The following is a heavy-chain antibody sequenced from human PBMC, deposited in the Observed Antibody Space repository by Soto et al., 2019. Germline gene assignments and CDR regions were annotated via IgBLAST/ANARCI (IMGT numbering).Heavy chain of an antibody. CDR1: GYSITSGFY. CDR2: ISYSAKT. J-gene: IGHJ4*02. Sequence: PSETLSLTCGVSGYSITSGFYWGWVRQSPGKGLEWIGSISYSAKTFYNPSLASRLSIAVDTSTNQFSLRLTSVTAADTALYYCTRGAGAPWVRFDSWGQGTLVTVSS. V-gene: IGHV4-38-2*01. CDR3: TRGAGAPWVRFDS. D-gene: IGHD3-22*01.